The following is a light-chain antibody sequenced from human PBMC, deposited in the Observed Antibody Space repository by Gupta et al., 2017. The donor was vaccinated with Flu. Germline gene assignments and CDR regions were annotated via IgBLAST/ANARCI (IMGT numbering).Light chain of an antibody. CDR3: QKRSNWPPYT. CDR2: DAS. V-gene: IGKV3-11*01. Sequence: LTQPPATLSLSPGERATLSCRASQSVGTYLAWYQQKPGQTPRLLVYDASNRATGIPARFSGSGSGTDFTLTISSLEPEDFAVYYCQKRSNWPPYTFGQGTRLEI. CDR1: QSVGTY. J-gene: IGKJ2*01.